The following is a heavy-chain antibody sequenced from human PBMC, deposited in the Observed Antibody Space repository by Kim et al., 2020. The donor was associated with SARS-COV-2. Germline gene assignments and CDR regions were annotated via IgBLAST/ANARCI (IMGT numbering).Heavy chain of an antibody. CDR3: ARSAGPYDYYFDY. V-gene: IGHV5-51*01. J-gene: IGHJ4*02. Sequence: RYSPSFKGQVTISADKSTTTAYLQWSSLEASDTAMYYCARSAGPYDYYFDYWGQGTLVTVSS. D-gene: IGHD3-16*01.